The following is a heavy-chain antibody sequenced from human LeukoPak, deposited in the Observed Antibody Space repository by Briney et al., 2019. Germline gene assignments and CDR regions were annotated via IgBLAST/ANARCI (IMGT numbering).Heavy chain of an antibody. V-gene: IGHV1-2*02. J-gene: IGHJ5*02. D-gene: IGHD6-13*01. CDR3: AKDLRYSSSWSSGWFDP. CDR2: INPKSGGT. Sequence: ASVKVSCKASGYTFTDYYLHWVRQAPGQGLQWMGWINPKSGGTSYAQMFQGRVTMTRDTSISTAYMELSRLRSDDTAVYYCAKDLRYSSSWSSGWFDPWGQGTLVTVS. CDR1: GYTFTDYY.